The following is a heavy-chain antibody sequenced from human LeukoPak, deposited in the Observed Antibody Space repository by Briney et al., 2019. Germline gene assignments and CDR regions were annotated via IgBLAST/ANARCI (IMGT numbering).Heavy chain of an antibody. V-gene: IGHV3-9*01. D-gene: IGHD5-18*01. CDR1: GFTFDDYA. Sequence: GGSLRLSCAASGFTFDDYAMHWVRQAPGKGLEWVSGISWNSGSIGYADSVKGRFTISRDNAKNSLYLQMNSLRAEDTAAYYCATLVDTAMASDYWGQGTLVTVSS. J-gene: IGHJ4*02. CDR2: ISWNSGSI. CDR3: ATLVDTAMASDY.